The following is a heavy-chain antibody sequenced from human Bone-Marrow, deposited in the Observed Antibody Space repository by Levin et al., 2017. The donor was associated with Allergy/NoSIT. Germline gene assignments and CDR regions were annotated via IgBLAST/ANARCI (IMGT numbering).Heavy chain of an antibody. Sequence: GGSLRLSCVGSGFIFSSYGIHWVRQAPGKGLEWVAVFWANGKSTYYADSVKGRFTISRDNSKNTVYLQMNSLRVEDTAVYHCARDIDTTSHYSRFDPWGQGALVTVSS. J-gene: IGHJ5*02. CDR1: GFIFSSYG. CDR3: ARDIDTTSHYSRFDP. V-gene: IGHV3-33*01. CDR2: FWANGKST. D-gene: IGHD2/OR15-2a*01.